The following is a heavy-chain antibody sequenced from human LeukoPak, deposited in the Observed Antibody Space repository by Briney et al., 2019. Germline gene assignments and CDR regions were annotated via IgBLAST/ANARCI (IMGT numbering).Heavy chain of an antibody. V-gene: IGHV4-34*01. D-gene: IGHD6-6*01. CDR1: GGSFSGYY. Sequence: SETLSLTCAVYGGSFSGYYWSWIRQPPGKGLEWIGEINHSGSTNYNPSLKSRVTISVGTSKNQFSLKLSSVTAADTAVYYCARVCSSSSGRKYYYYMDVWGKGTTVTVSS. CDR2: INHSGST. CDR3: ARVCSSSSGRKYYYYMDV. J-gene: IGHJ6*03.